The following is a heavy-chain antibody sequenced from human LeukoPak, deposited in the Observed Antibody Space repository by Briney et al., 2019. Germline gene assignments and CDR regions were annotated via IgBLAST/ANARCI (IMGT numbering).Heavy chain of an antibody. D-gene: IGHD6-13*01. CDR1: GFTFSSYG. Sequence: GSLRLSCAASGFTFSSYGMHWIRQPPGKGLEWIGSIYYSGSTYYNLSLRSRVTMSVDTSKNQFSLKLSSVTAADTAVYYCARHDRIIASPVLWGQGTLVTVSS. J-gene: IGHJ4*02. V-gene: IGHV4-39*01. CDR3: ARHDRIIASPVL. CDR2: IYYSGST.